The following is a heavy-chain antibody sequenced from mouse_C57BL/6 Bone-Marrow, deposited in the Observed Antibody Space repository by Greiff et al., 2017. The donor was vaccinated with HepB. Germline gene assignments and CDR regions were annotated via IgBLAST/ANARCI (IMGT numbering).Heavy chain of an antibody. CDR3: AILLLRPYFDY. Sequence: VQLKESGAELAKPGASVKLSCKASGYTFTSYWMHWVKQRPGQGLEWIGYINPSSGYTKYNQKFKDKATLTADKSSSTAYMQLSSLTYEDSAVYYCAILLLRPYFDYWGQGTTLTVSS. CDR1: GYTFTSYW. J-gene: IGHJ2*01. D-gene: IGHD1-1*01. CDR2: INPSSGYT. V-gene: IGHV1-7*01.